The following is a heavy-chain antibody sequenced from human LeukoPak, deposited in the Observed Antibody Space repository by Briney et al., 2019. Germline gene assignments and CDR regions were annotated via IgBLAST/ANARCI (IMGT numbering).Heavy chain of an antibody. Sequence: SETLSLTCTVSGGSISSYYWTWIRQPPGKGLEWIGYIYYSGSTNYNPSLNNRVTISVDTSKNQFSLKLSSVTAADTAVYYCARGPHTAGEEDWGQGTLVTVSS. V-gene: IGHV4-59*01. CDR3: ARGPHTAGEED. D-gene: IGHD6-13*01. CDR1: GGSISSYY. CDR2: IYYSGST. J-gene: IGHJ4*02.